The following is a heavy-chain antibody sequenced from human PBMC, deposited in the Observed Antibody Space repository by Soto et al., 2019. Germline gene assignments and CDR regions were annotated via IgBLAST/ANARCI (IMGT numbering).Heavy chain of an antibody. J-gene: IGHJ4*02. CDR3: ARASSSYYYFEY. Sequence: QVQLQESGPGLVKPSQTLSLTCTVSGDSISSGINYWSWIRQHPGKGLEWMAYIFYSGGTYYNPSLKSRVTISVDTSKNQFSLNLSYVTAADTAVYYCARASSSYYYFEYWGKGTLVSVSS. D-gene: IGHD3-10*01. CDR1: GDSISSGINY. V-gene: IGHV4-31*03. CDR2: IFYSGGT.